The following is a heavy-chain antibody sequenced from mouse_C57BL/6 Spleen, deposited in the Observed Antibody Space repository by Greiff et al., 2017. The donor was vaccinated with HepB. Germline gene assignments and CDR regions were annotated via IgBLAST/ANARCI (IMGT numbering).Heavy chain of an antibody. V-gene: IGHV1-69*01. CDR1: GYTFTSYW. J-gene: IGHJ1*03. CDR3: ASTVVAPGYFDV. CDR2: IDPASSYT. D-gene: IGHD1-1*01. Sequence: QVQLQQPGAELVMPGASVKLSCKASGYTFTSYWMHWVKQSPGQGLEWIGEIDPASSYTNYNEKFKGKSTLTVDKSSSTAYMQLSSLTSEDSAVYYCASTVVAPGYFDVWGTGTTVTVSS.